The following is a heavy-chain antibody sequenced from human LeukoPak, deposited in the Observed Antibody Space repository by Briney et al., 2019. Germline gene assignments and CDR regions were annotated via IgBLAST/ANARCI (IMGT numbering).Heavy chain of an antibody. CDR3: ARRGGITGTTELDV. J-gene: IGHJ6*04. CDR2: IHYSGST. Sequence: SETLSLTCTVSGASISSGSNYWGWIRQPPGKGLEWNGSIHYSGSTYYNPSLKSRVTISVDTSKNQFSLELSSVTAADTSVYYCARRGGITGTTELDVWGKGTTVTVSS. D-gene: IGHD1-7*01. CDR1: GASISSGSNY. V-gene: IGHV4-39*01.